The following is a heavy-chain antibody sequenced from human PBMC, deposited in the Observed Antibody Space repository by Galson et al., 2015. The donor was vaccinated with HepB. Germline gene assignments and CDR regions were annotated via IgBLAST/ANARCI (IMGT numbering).Heavy chain of an antibody. CDR2: NSASGAYI. Sequence: SLRLSCAASGFSFKNYNMCWVRQTPGKGLEWVASNSASGAYIYYEDSVKGRFTISRDNDRNSVDLQMKNLRAEDTAMYYCVRGRTIAAVTNWFDSWGQGTLVTVSS. D-gene: IGHD6-6*01. V-gene: IGHV3-21*06. J-gene: IGHJ5*01. CDR1: GFSFKNYN. CDR3: VRGRTIAAVTNWFDS.